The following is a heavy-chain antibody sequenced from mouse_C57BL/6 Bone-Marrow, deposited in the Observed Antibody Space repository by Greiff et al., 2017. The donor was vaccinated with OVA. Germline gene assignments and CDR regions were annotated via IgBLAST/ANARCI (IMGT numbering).Heavy chain of an antibody. CDR1: GYTFTDYY. Sequence: VQLQQSGAELVRPGASVKLSCKASGYTFTDYYINWVKQRPGQGLEWIARIYPGSGNTYYNEKFKGKATLTAEKSSSTAYMQLSSLTSEDSAVYFCARDFLAYWGQGTLVTVSA. V-gene: IGHV1-76*01. J-gene: IGHJ3*01. CDR2: IYPGSGNT. CDR3: ARDFLAY.